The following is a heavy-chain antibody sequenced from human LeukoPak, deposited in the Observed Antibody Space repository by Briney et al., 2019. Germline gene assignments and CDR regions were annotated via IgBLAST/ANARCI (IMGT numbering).Heavy chain of an antibody. Sequence: PSETLSLTCTVSGGSISNYYWIWIRQPAGKGLEWIGRIYTSGSTNYNPSLKSRVTISVDMSKNYFALKLSSVTAADTAVYYCARGSHQFDYWGQGTLVTVSS. J-gene: IGHJ4*02. V-gene: IGHV4-4*07. CDR1: GGSISNYY. CDR2: IYTSGST. CDR3: ARGSHQFDY.